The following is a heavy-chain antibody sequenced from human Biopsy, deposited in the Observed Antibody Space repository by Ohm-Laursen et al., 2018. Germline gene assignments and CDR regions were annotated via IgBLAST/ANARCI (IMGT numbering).Heavy chain of an antibody. V-gene: IGHV1-46*01. CDR2: INPSGSTT. CDR1: GYSFTSYY. J-gene: IGHJ4*02. CDR3: ARNTGWYGDLYYFDY. D-gene: IGHD6-19*01. Sequence: ASVKVSCKVSGYSFTSYYMHWVRQAPGQGLEWMGMINPSGSTTSYPQIFQGRVTMTRDTSKSTVYMELSSLRSADTAVYFCARNTGWYGDLYYFDYWGLGALVTVSS.